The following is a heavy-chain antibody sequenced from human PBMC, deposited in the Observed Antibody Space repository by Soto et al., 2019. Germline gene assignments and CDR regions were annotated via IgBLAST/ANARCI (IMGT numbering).Heavy chain of an antibody. Sequence: TSETLSLTCTVSGGSISSYYWSWIRQLPGKGLEWIGYIYYSGSTNYNPSLKSRVTISVDTSKNQFSLKLSSVTAEDTAVYYCTTLVVAATTQNNWFDPWGQGTLVTVSS. CDR3: TTLVVAATTQNNWFDP. J-gene: IGHJ5*02. D-gene: IGHD2-15*01. V-gene: IGHV4-59*01. CDR2: IYYSGST. CDR1: GGSISSYY.